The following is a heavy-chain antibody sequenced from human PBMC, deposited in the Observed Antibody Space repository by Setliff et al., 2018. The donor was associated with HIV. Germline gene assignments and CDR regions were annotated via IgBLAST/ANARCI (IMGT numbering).Heavy chain of an antibody. V-gene: IGHV4-39*01. CDR3: ARFPHEREPKT. Sequence: LSLTCVVSGDSISRSRYYWGWIRQPPGKGLEWIGSFYTTGNVYSPSFKSRVSISIDTAKTQLSLRLTSLSAADTAVYYCARFPHEREPKTWGQGTLVTVSS. CDR2: FYTTGN. J-gene: IGHJ1*01. D-gene: IGHD1-1*01. CDR1: GDSISRSRYY.